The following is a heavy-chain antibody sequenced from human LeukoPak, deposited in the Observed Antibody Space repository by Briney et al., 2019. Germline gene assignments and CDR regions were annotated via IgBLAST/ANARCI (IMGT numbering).Heavy chain of an antibody. CDR1: GGTFSSYA. V-gene: IGHV1-69*01. CDR3: ARRGTNDIAAAGHGGLLDYYYYMDV. CDR2: IIPIFGTA. Sequence: GSSVKVSCKASGGTFSSYAISWVRQAPGQGLEWMGGIIPIFGTANYAQKFQGRVTITADESTSTAYMELSSLRSEDTAVYYCARRGTNDIAAAGHGGLLDYYYYMDVWGKGTTVTVSS. J-gene: IGHJ6*03. D-gene: IGHD6-13*01.